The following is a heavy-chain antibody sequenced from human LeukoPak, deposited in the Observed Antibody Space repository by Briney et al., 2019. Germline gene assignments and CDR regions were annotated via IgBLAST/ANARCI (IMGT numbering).Heavy chain of an antibody. CDR3: GRDVSDTVVVITHNFDF. V-gene: IGHV3-30*02. CDR1: GFTFSSYS. J-gene: IGHJ4*02. Sequence: GGSLRLSCAASGFTFSSYSMNWVRQAPGKGLEWVAFIRHDGTNKYYADSVKGRFTISRDNSKNTLFLQMSSLRVEDTAVYYCGRDVSDTVVVITHNFDFWGQGTLVTVSS. CDR2: IRHDGTNK. D-gene: IGHD3-22*01.